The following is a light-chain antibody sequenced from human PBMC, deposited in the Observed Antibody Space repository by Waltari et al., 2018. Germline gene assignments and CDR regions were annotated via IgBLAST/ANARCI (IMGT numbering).Light chain of an antibody. Sequence: IELTPFPRTLFLCTEDRATLSCGASRCVSSNYFAWYQKKPGQPPRLLIYGASSRATGIPGRCSGSGCAADFTLTSSRQGPEDFAVYCCQQYDTSPLTFGGGTKVEIK. J-gene: IGKJ4*01. V-gene: IGKV3-20*01. CDR3: QQYDTSPLT. CDR1: RCVSSNY. CDR2: GAS.